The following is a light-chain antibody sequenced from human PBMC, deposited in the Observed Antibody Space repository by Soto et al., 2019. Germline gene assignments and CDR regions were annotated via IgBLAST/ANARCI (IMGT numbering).Light chain of an antibody. CDR1: QSISDT. V-gene: IGKV3-15*01. J-gene: IGKJ1*01. Sequence: EIVMTQSPATLSVSPGGRATLSCRASQSISDTLAWYQQKPGQAPRLLIHGASTRATGFPARFSGSGSGTDFTLTFSSLQSEDFAAYYCQQYNNWPWTFGQGTKVEIK. CDR3: QQYNNWPWT. CDR2: GAS.